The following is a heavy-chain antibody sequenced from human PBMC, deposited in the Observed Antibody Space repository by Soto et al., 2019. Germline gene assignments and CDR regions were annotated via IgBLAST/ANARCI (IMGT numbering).Heavy chain of an antibody. Sequence: GGSLRLSCAASGFTFSSYWMHWVRQAPGKGLVWVSRINSDGSSTSYADSVKGRFTISRDNAKNTLYLQMNSLRAEDTAVYYCARDLLYYYDSSGSNYYYYYGMDVWGQGTTVTVSS. CDR1: GFTFSSYW. CDR2: INSDGSST. D-gene: IGHD3-22*01. J-gene: IGHJ6*02. V-gene: IGHV3-74*01. CDR3: ARDLLYYYDSSGSNYYYYYGMDV.